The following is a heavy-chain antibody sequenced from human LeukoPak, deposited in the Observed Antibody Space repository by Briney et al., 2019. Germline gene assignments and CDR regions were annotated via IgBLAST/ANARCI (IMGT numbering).Heavy chain of an antibody. D-gene: IGHD2-15*01. V-gene: IGHV3-23*01. CDR2: ISGSGGST. Sequence: GGSLRLSCAASGCTFSSYGMTWVRQAPGKGLEWVSGISGSGGSTYYEDSVKGRFTISRDNSKNTLYLQMNSLRAEDTAVYYCAKNSGGTCYSHLDYWGQGTLVTVSS. J-gene: IGHJ4*02. CDR1: GCTFSSYG. CDR3: AKNSGGTCYSHLDY.